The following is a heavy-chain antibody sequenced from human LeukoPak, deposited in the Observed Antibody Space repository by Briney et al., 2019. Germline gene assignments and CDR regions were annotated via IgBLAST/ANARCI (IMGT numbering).Heavy chain of an antibody. D-gene: IGHD3-10*01. CDR1: GGSISSGDYY. J-gene: IGHJ4*02. CDR3: AGGSGSYWGNIVY. Sequence: SQTLSLTCTVSGGSISSGDYYWSWIRQPPGKGLEWIGYIYYSGSTYYNPSLKSRVTISVDTSKNQFSLKLSSVTAADTAVYYCAGGSGSYWGNIVYWGQGTLVTVSS. V-gene: IGHV4-30-4*01. CDR2: IYYSGST.